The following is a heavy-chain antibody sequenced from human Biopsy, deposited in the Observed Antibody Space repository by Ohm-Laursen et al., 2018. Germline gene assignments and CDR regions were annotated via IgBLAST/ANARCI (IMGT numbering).Heavy chain of an antibody. CDR1: GGSISSDY. CDR2: IYYSGST. CDR3: ARAANSTGWPYYYFYGMDV. J-gene: IGHJ6*02. V-gene: IGHV4-59*01. D-gene: IGHD2/OR15-2a*01. Sequence: TLSLTCAVSGGSISSDYWSWIRQTPGKGLEWIGYIYYSGSTNYNPSLKSRVTISVDTSKNQFSLRLNSVTAADTAVYYCARAANSTGWPYYYFYGMDVWGQGTTVTVSS.